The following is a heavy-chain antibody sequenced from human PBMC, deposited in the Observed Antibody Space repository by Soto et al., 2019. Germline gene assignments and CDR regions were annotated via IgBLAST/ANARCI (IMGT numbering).Heavy chain of an antibody. CDR3: ARDLGDCSGGSCYSYNWFDP. J-gene: IGHJ5*02. Sequence: ASVKVSCKASGYTFTGYYMHWVGQAPGQGLEWMGWINPNSGGTNYAQKFQGRVTMTRDTSISTAYMELSRLRSDDTAVYYCARDLGDCSGGSCYSYNWFDPWGQGTLVTVSS. CDR2: INPNSGGT. CDR1: GYTFTGYY. V-gene: IGHV1-2*02. D-gene: IGHD2-15*01.